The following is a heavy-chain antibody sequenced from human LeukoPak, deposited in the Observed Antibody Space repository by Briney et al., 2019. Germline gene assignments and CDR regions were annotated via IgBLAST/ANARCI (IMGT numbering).Heavy chain of an antibody. J-gene: IGHJ4*02. D-gene: IGHD2-15*01. Sequence: GGSLRLSCAASGFTFNTFAIHWVRQAPGTGLQWVAVISRDGSKKYYAESVKGRFTISRDNAKNSLYLQMNSLRDDDTAVYYCARGGGGTYWDYWGQGTLVTVSS. CDR3: ARGGGGTYWDY. V-gene: IGHV3-30-3*01. CDR1: GFTFNTFA. CDR2: ISRDGSKK.